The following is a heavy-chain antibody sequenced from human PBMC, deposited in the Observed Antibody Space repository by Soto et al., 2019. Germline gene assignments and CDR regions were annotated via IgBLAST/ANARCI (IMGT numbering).Heavy chain of an antibody. V-gene: IGHV3-21*01. D-gene: IGHD6-19*01. J-gene: IGHJ6*02. Sequence: GGSLRLSCAASGFTFSSYSMNWVRQAPGKGLEWVSSISSSSSYIYYADSVKGRFTISRDNAKNSLYLQMNSLRAEDTAVYYCARDMDSSGWHYYYYGMEVWGQGTTVTVSS. CDR2: ISSSSSYI. CDR3: ARDMDSSGWHYYYYGMEV. CDR1: GFTFSSYS.